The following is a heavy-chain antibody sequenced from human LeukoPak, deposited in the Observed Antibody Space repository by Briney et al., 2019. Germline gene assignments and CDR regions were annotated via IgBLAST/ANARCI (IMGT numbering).Heavy chain of an antibody. D-gene: IGHD4-17*01. V-gene: IGHV4-59*01. Sequence: KPSETLSLTCTVSGGSISSYYWSWIRQPPGKGLEWIGYIYYSGSTNYNPPLKSRVTISVDTSKNQFSLKLSSVTAADTAVYYCARGLTTVFEPWGQGTLVTVSS. CDR2: IYYSGST. CDR3: ARGLTTVFEP. CDR1: GGSISSYY. J-gene: IGHJ5*02.